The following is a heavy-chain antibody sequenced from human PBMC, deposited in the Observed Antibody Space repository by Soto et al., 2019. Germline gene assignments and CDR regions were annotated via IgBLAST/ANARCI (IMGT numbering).Heavy chain of an antibody. V-gene: IGHV3-23*01. Sequence: EVQLLESGGGLVQPGGFLRLSCAASGFTFSSYAMSWVRQAPGKGLEWVSAISGSGGSTYYADSVKGRFTISRDNSKNALYLQMNSRRAEDTAVYYCAKVMDYDYIWGSYHDAFDIWGQGTMVTVSS. CDR1: GFTFSSYA. CDR3: AKVMDYDYIWGSYHDAFDI. D-gene: IGHD3-16*02. CDR2: ISGSGGST. J-gene: IGHJ3*02.